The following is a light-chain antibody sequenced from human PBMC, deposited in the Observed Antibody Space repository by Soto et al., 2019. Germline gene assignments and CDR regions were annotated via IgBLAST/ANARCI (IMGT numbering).Light chain of an antibody. CDR2: AAS. CDR3: QQSYITPWT. J-gene: IGKJ1*01. CDR1: QRVNNY. V-gene: IGKV1-39*01. Sequence: PMTQGPTSLSGSVWHGFKTTCRASQRVNNYLDWYQLKPGEAPKLLISAASTLQIGVPSRFGGSGSGTIFTLAISGLQPEDFATYYCQQSYITPWTFGQGTKVDIK.